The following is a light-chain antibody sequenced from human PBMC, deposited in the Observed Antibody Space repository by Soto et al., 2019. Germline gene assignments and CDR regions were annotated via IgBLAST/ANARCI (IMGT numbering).Light chain of an antibody. CDR2: DVI. CDR3: SSYASSTTVA. V-gene: IGLV2-14*01. CDR1: SNDVGGYDY. Sequence: QSVLTQPASVSGSPGQAIAISCTGSSNDVGGYDYVSWYQQHPGKPPKLIIYDVIHRPSGVSNRFSGSKSGNTASLTISGLQAEDEADYFCSSYASSTTVAFGGGTKLTVL. J-gene: IGLJ2*01.